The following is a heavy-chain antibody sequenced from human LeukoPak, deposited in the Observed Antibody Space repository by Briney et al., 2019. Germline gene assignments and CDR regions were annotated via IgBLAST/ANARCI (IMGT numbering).Heavy chain of an antibody. CDR1: GFTFSSYA. CDR2: ISGSGGST. Sequence: GGSLRLSCAASGFTFSSYAMSWVRQAPGKGLEWVSAISGSGGSTYYADSVKGRFTISRDNSKNTLFLQMNSLRAEDTAVYYCARDPYSGSYGNYYYYFMDVWGKGTTVTISS. V-gene: IGHV3-23*01. D-gene: IGHD1-26*01. CDR3: ARDPYSGSYGNYYYYFMDV. J-gene: IGHJ6*03.